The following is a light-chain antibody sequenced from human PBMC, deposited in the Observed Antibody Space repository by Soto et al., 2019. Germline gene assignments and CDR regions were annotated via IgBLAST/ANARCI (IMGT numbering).Light chain of an antibody. CDR3: ASWYDGLYGWV. J-gene: IGLJ3*02. V-gene: IGLV1-44*01. Sequence: QSVLTQPPSASGTPGQRVSISCSGSSSDIGSNPVSWYQQLPGTAPKLLIYSNTDRPSGVPDRFSGMKSGTSASLAISGLQSEDEADYYCASWYDGLYGWVVCGGTKVTVL. CDR1: SSDIGSNP. CDR2: SNT.